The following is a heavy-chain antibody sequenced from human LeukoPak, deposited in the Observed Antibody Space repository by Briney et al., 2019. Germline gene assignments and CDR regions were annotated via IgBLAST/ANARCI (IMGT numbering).Heavy chain of an antibody. CDR2: ISGSGGST. J-gene: IGHJ4*02. Sequence: GGSLRLSCAASGFTFSSYAMTWVRQAPGNGLEWVSAISGSGGSTYYADSVKGRFTISRDNSKNTLYLQLNSLRAEDTAVYYCAKDRAYSSSWYRGEDYWGQGTLVTVSS. CDR3: AKDRAYSSSWYRGEDY. CDR1: GFTFSSYA. D-gene: IGHD6-13*01. V-gene: IGHV3-23*01.